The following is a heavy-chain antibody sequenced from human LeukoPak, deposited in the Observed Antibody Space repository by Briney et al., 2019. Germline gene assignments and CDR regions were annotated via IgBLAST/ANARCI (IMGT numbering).Heavy chain of an antibody. CDR3: ARDMGWNGLVDS. J-gene: IGHJ4*02. CDR2: IHYSGST. D-gene: IGHD1-1*01. V-gene: IGHV4-59*12. Sequence: SETLSLTCTVSGGSISSYYWSWIRQPPGKGLEWIGYIHYSGSTNHNPSLKSRVTISVDTSKNQFSLKLSSVTAADTAVYYCARDMGWNGLVDSWGQGTLVTISS. CDR1: GGSISSYY.